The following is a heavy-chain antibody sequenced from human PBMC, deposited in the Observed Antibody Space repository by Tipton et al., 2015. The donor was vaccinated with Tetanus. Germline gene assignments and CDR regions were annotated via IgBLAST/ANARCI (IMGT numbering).Heavy chain of an antibody. CDR1: GFTFSNYA. CDR3: EIWWRTVVRDC. V-gene: IGHV3-23*01. D-gene: IGHD2-8*02. Sequence: SLRLSCAASGFTFSNYAMIWVRQAPGKGLEWLSVITGSGDKTFYADSVKGRFTISRDNSENTLYLQMNSLRAEDAAPYYCEIWWRTVVRDCWGQGTLVTVSS. J-gene: IGHJ4*02. CDR2: ITGSGDKT.